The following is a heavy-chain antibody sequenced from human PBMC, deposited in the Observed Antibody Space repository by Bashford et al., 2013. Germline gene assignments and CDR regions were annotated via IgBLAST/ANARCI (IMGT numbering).Heavy chain of an antibody. J-gene: IGHJ4*02. V-gene: IGHV1-3*01. CDR1: GYTFTNYA. CDR2: STLAMVT. D-gene: IGHD3-22*01. Sequence: VASVKVSCKASGYTFTNYAMHWVRQAPDKGLSGWDGSTLAMVTQNNSQKFQARVTMTTDTSTTTAYMELSRLRSDDTAVYYCARGHNSWDYYDSSGYGYWGQGTLVTVSS. CDR3: ARGHNSWDYYDSSGYGY.